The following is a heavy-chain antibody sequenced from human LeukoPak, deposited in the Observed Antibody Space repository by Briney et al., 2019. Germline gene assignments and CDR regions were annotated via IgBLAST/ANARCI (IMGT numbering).Heavy chain of an antibody. V-gene: IGHV3-30-3*01. D-gene: IGHD3-3*01. Sequence: GGSLRLSCAASGFTFSSYAMSWVRQAPGKGLEWVAVISYDGSNKYYADSVKGRFTISRGNSKNTLYLQMNSLRAEDTAVYYCARVHRFLEWYYYGMDVWGQGTTVTVSS. CDR2: ISYDGSNK. J-gene: IGHJ6*02. CDR1: GFTFSSYA. CDR3: ARVHRFLEWYYYGMDV.